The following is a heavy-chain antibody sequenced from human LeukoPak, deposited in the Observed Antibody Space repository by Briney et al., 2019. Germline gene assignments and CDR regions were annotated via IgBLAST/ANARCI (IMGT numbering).Heavy chain of an antibody. CDR3: AREPYYHDSSGYVSDY. J-gene: IGHJ4*02. V-gene: IGHV3-11*01. CDR2: ISSSGSFI. CDR1: GFIFSDYY. Sequence: GGSLRLSCAASGFIFSDYYMSWIRQAPGKGLEWVSYISSSGSFIYYADSVKGRFTISRDNAKNSLYLQMNSLRAEDTAVYYCAREPYYHDSSGYVSDYWGQGTLVTVSS. D-gene: IGHD3-22*01.